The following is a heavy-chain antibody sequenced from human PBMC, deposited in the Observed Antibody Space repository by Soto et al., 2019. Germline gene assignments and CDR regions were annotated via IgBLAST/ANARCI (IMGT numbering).Heavy chain of an antibody. CDR2: ISYDGSNK. CDR3: AKGTGHPLKHSYSGSYENDY. Sequence: QVQLVESGGGVVQPGRSLRLSCAASGFTFSSYGMHWVRQAPGKGLEWVAVISYDGSNKYYADSAKGRFTISRDNSKNTLYLQMNSLRAEDTAVYYCAKGTGHPLKHSYSGSYENDYWGQGTLVTVSS. CDR1: GFTFSSYG. V-gene: IGHV3-30*18. D-gene: IGHD1-26*01. J-gene: IGHJ4*02.